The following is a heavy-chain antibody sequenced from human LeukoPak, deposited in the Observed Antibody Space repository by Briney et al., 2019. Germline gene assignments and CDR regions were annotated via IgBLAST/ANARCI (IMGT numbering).Heavy chain of an antibody. D-gene: IGHD2-2*01. Sequence: SETLSLTCTVSGGSISSYYWSWIRQPPGKGLEWIGYIYYSGSTNYSPSLKSRVTISVDTSKNQFSLKLSSVTAADTAVYYCARDSRYCSSTSCYYYYYYGMDVWGQGTTVTVSS. CDR1: GGSISSYY. CDR2: IYYSGST. J-gene: IGHJ6*02. CDR3: ARDSRYCSSTSCYYYYYYGMDV. V-gene: IGHV4-59*01.